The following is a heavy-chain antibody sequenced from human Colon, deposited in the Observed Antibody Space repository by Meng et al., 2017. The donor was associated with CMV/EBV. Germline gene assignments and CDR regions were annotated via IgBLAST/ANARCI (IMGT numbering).Heavy chain of an antibody. D-gene: IGHD3/OR15-3a*01. CDR1: GFTFSGHW. V-gene: IGHV3-74*03. CDR3: ARVFDYWTGYYWG. CDR2: ISHDGRLT. J-gene: IGHJ4*02. Sequence: GESLKISCAASGFTFSGHWMHWVRLVPGRGMLWVADISHDGRLTMYADSVKGRFSISRDNAKNTLYLQMNSLRAEDTAVYYCARVFDYWTGYYWGWGQGTLVTVSS.